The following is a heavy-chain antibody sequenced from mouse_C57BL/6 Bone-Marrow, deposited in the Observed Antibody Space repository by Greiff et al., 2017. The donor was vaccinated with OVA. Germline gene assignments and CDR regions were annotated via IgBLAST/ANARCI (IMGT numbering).Heavy chain of an antibody. V-gene: IGHV1-64*01. CDR3: ARFGRLRHYAMDY. CDR1: GYTFTSYW. CDR2: IHPNSGST. D-gene: IGHD2-4*01. J-gene: IGHJ4*01. Sequence: VQLQQPGAELVKPGASVKLSCKASGYTFTSYWMHWVKQRPGQGLEWIGMIHPNSGSTNYNEKFKSKATLTVDKSSSTAYMQLSSLTSEDSAVYYCARFGRLRHYAMDYWGQGTSVTVSS.